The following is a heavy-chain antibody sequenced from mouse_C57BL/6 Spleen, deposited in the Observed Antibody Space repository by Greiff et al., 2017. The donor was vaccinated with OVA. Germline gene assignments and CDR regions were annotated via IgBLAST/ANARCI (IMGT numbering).Heavy chain of an antibody. CDR1: GYTFTDYE. D-gene: IGHD1-1*01. CDR2: IDPETGGT. J-gene: IGHJ2*01. CDR3: TRYYYGRGYFDY. Sequence: QVQLQQSGAELVRPGASVTLSCKASGYTFTDYEMHWVKQTPVHGLEWIGAIDPETGGTAYNQKFKGKAILTADKSSSTAYMELRSLTSEDSAVYYCTRYYYGRGYFDYWGQGTTLTVSS. V-gene: IGHV1-15*01.